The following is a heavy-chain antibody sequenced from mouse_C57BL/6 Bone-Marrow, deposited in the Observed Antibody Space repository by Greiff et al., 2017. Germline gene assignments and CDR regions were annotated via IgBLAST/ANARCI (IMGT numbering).Heavy chain of an antibody. D-gene: IGHD1-1*01. CDR1: AFTFSSYS. CDR2: ISDGGSYT. Sequence: EVKVEESGAGLVKPGGSLKLSCAPSAFTFSSYSISWVRQTPEKRLEWVATISDGGSYTYYPDNVKGRFTISRDNAKNNLYLQMSHLKSEDTAMXYCARLTVVPYYFDYWGQGAPLTVSS. CDR3: ARLTVVPYYFDY. V-gene: IGHV5-4*03. J-gene: IGHJ2*01.